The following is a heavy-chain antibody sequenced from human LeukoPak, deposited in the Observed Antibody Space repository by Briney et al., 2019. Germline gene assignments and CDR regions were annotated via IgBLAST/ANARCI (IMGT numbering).Heavy chain of an antibody. D-gene: IGHD2-2*01. Sequence: PSETLSLTCTVSGGSISSSTYYWGWIRQAPGKGLEWIGSIYYSGSTYYNPSLKSRVTISVDTSKNQFALKLSSVTAADTAVYYCARDVQGAYCSSTSCYTWFDPWGQGTLVTVSS. J-gene: IGHJ5*02. CDR3: ARDVQGAYCSSTSCYTWFDP. CDR2: IYYSGST. V-gene: IGHV4-39*06. CDR1: GGSISSSTYY.